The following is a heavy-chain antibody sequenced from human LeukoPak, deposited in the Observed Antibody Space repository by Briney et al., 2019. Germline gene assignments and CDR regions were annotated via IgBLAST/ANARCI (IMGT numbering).Heavy chain of an antibody. V-gene: IGHV1-18*01. D-gene: IGHD4/OR15-4a*01. J-gene: IGHJ6*03. Sequence: RASVKVSCKASGYTFTSYGISWVRQAPGQGLEWMGWISAYNGNTNYAQKLQGRVTMTTDTSTSTAYMELRSLRSDDTAVYYSARVFNPNDYYSYYVDVWGKGTTVTVSS. CDR2: ISAYNGNT. CDR3: ARVFNPNDYYSYYVDV. CDR1: GYTFTSYG.